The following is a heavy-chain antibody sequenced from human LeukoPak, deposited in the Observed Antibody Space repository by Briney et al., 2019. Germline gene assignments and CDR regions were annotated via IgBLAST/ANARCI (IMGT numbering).Heavy chain of an antibody. CDR2: ISWDGGNT. CDR1: GFTFDDYA. CDR3: AKDKYDSSGYLDY. D-gene: IGHD3-22*01. Sequence: GGSLRLSCAASGFTFDDYAMHWVRQAPGKGLEWVSLISWDGGNTYYADSVKGRFTISRDNSRNSLYLQMNSLRAEDTALYYCAKDKYDSSGYLDYWGQGTLVTVSS. J-gene: IGHJ4*02. V-gene: IGHV3-43D*03.